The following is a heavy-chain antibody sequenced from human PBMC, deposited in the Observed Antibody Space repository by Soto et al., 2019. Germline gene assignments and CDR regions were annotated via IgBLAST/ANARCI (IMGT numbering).Heavy chain of an antibody. CDR1: GFTFSDYQ. CDR2: ISASGSSA. D-gene: IGHD3-10*01. V-gene: IGHV3-11*05. J-gene: IGHJ4*02. Sequence: QVQLVESGGGLVKSGGSLRLSCAVSGFTFSDYQMHWIRQVPGKGLEWLSYISASGSSANYADSMRGRLSISRDNAMNLLYLQMNSLRGEDTAVYYCARDRDTMIRGVYQHWGQGTLVTVFS. CDR3: ARDRDTMIRGVYQH.